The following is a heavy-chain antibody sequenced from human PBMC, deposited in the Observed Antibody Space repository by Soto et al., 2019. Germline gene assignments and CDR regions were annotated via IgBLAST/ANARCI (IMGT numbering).Heavy chain of an antibody. V-gene: IGHV2-26*04. CDR1: GFSLSNAGLG. Sequence: QVTVKESGPVLVKPTETLTLTCTVSGFSLSNAGLGVSWIRQPPGKALEWLAHIFSNDEKSYSTSLKSRLTISKDTSKSQVVLTMTNMDPVDRATYYCASTYSSSWYWFDPWGPGTLVTVSS. CDR2: IFSNDEK. D-gene: IGHD6-13*01. CDR3: ASTYSSSWYWFDP. J-gene: IGHJ5*02.